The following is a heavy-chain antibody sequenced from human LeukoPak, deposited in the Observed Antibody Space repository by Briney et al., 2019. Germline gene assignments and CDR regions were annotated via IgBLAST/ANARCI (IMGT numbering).Heavy chain of an antibody. CDR3: ARDRELRYCSSTSCYNYFGMDV. CDR2: ISSSSSYI. D-gene: IGHD2-2*02. Sequence: GGSLRLSCAASGFTFSSYSMNWVRQAPGKGLEWVSSISSSSSYIYYADSVKGRFTISRDNAKNSLYLQMNSLGAEDTALYYCARDRELRYCSSTSCYNYFGMDVWGQGTTVTVSS. J-gene: IGHJ6*02. CDR1: GFTFSSYS. V-gene: IGHV3-21*01.